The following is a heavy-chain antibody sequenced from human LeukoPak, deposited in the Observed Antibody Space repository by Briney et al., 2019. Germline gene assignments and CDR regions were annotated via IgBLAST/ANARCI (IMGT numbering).Heavy chain of an antibody. D-gene: IGHD2-2*01. J-gene: IGHJ6*02. CDR3: AKDALGYCSSTSCHSYGMDV. CDR1: GFTFSSDG. CDR2: ISYDGSNK. V-gene: IGHV3-30*18. Sequence: GGSLRLSCAASGFTFSSDGMHWVRQAPGKGLEWVAVISYDGSNKYYADSVKGRFTISRDNSKNTLYLQMNSLRAEDTAVYYCAKDALGYCSSTSCHSYGMDVWGQGTTVTVSS.